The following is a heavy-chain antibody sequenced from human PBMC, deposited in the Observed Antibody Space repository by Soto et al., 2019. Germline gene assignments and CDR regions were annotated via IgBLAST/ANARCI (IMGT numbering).Heavy chain of an antibody. Sequence: HPGGSLRLSCAASGFTFSSYGMHWVRQAPGKGLEWVAVISYDGSNKYYADSVKGRFTISRDNSKNTLYLQMNSLRAEDTAVYYCAKDRLRYFDWLLYTNAFDIWGQGTMVTVSS. V-gene: IGHV3-30*18. CDR3: AKDRLRYFDWLLYTNAFDI. CDR2: ISYDGSNK. CDR1: GFTFSSYG. D-gene: IGHD3-9*01. J-gene: IGHJ3*02.